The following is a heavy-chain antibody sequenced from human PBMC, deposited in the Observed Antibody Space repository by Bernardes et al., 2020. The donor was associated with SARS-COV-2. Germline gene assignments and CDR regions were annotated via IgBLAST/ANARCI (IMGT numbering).Heavy chain of an antibody. Sequence: ASVKVSCKASGYNFTSYYMHWVRQAPGQGLEWMGIINPIGGSTSYAQKFQGRVTMTRDTSTSTVYMELSSLRSEDTAVYYCARDLDSSSWSNPSIDYWGQGTLVTVSS. CDR1: GYNFTSYY. CDR2: INPIGGST. CDR3: ARDLDSSSWSNPSIDY. V-gene: IGHV1-46*01. D-gene: IGHD6-13*01. J-gene: IGHJ4*02.